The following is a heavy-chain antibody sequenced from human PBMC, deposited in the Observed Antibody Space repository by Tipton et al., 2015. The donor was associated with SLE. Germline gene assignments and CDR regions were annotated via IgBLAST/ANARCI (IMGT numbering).Heavy chain of an antibody. Sequence: QSGAEVKKPGESLKISCKGSGYSFGTHWIAWVRQMPGKGLEWMGIIYPDNSDTRYSPSFRGQVTMSADKSVNTAYLNWSSLKSSDTAIYYCARRAYGDYHYGLDVWGQGTTGTVSS. D-gene: IGHD4-17*01. CDR2: IYPDNSDT. V-gene: IGHV5-51*03. CDR3: ARRAYGDYHYGLDV. CDR1: GYSFGTHW. J-gene: IGHJ6*02.